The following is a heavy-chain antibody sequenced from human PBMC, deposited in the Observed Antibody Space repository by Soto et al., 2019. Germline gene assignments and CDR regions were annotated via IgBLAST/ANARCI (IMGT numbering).Heavy chain of an antibody. CDR3: VAMTTVTKGQAWWFDP. V-gene: IGHV1-69*12. CDR1: GGTFSSYA. Sequence: QVQLVQSGAEVKKPGSSVKVSCKASGGTFSSYAISWVRQAPGQGLEWMGGIIPIFGTANYAQKFQGRVTITADESTSTAYMELSSLRSEDTAVYYCVAMTTVTKGQAWWFDPWGQGTLVTVSS. D-gene: IGHD4-17*01. J-gene: IGHJ5*02. CDR2: IIPIFGTA.